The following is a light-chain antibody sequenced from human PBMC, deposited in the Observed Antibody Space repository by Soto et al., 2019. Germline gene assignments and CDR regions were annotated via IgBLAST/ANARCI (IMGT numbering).Light chain of an antibody. Sequence: EIVLTQSPGTLSLSPGERATLSCRASESLSSSYLAWYQQKPGQAPRLLVYGVSDRATGIPDSFSGSGSGTDFTLTISSLEPEDFAVYYCQQYGSSPRTFGQGTKVDIK. CDR1: ESLSSSY. J-gene: IGKJ1*01. V-gene: IGKV3-20*01. CDR3: QQYGSSPRT. CDR2: GVS.